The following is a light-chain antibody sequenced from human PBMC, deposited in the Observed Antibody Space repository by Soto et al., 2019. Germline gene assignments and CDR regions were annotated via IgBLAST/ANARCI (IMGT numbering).Light chain of an antibody. CDR2: DVS. Sequence: DIEMTQSPSILSASVGDSVTITCRASQSVSAWLAWYQVKPGKAPKFLMYDVSSLESGVPSRFSGSGSGTEFTLTISSLQPDDFATYYCQQYNSYPWTFGQGTKVDIK. V-gene: IGKV1-5*01. CDR3: QQYNSYPWT. J-gene: IGKJ1*01. CDR1: QSVSAW.